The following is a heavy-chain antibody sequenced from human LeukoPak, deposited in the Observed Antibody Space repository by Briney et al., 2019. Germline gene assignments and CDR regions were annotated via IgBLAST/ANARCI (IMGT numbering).Heavy chain of an antibody. CDR2: INHSGST. CDR3: ARGIPNAFDI. Sequence: KPSETLSLTCAVFGGSFNGYYWGWIRQPPGKGLEWIGEINHSGSTHYNPSLKSRVTISVDTSKNQFSLKLSSVTAADTTIYYCARGIPNAFDIWGQGTLVTVSS. J-gene: IGHJ3*02. V-gene: IGHV4-34*01. CDR1: GGSFNGYY.